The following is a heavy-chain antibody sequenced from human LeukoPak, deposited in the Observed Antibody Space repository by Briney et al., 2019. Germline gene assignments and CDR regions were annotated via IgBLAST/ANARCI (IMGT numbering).Heavy chain of an antibody. Sequence: AASVKVSCKASGYTFTGYYMHWVRQAPGQGLEWMGWTNPYSGGTSYARKFLGRVTMTRDTSISTAYLELSRLTADDTAVYFCARARSDSSTYYFAYWGPGTLVTVSS. CDR2: TNPYSGGT. CDR1: GYTFTGYY. D-gene: IGHD6-13*01. J-gene: IGHJ4*02. CDR3: ARARSDSSTYYFAY. V-gene: IGHV1-2*02.